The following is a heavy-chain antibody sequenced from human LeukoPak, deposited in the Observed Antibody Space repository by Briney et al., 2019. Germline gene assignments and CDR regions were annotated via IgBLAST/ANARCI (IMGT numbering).Heavy chain of an antibody. D-gene: IGHD3-16*01. CDR1: GFTFSRFS. CDR3: ARGAGVGSYVPFDL. J-gene: IGHJ4*02. CDR2: ISNTGDHI. Sequence: GGSLSLSCAASGFTFSRFSMNWVRQAPGRGLEWVSSISNTGDHIYYADSLQGRFTISRDSARNSLFLQMDSLRVDDTAIYYCARGAGVGSYVPFDLWGLGTLVAVSS. V-gene: IGHV3-21*01.